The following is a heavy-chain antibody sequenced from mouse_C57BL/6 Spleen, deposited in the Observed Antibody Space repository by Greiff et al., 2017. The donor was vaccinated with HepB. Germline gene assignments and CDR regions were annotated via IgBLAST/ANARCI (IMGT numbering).Heavy chain of an antibody. V-gene: IGHV1-52*01. CDR2: IDPSDSET. Sequence: QVQLQQPGAELVRPGSSVKLSCKASGYTFTSYWMHWVKQRPIQGLEWIGNIDPSDSETHYNQKFKDKATLTVDKSSSTAYMQLSSLTSEDSAVYDCARSSDETTVVELYWYFDVWGTGTTVTVSS. CDR1: GYTFTSYW. J-gene: IGHJ1*03. D-gene: IGHD1-1*01. CDR3: ARSSDETTVVELYWYFDV.